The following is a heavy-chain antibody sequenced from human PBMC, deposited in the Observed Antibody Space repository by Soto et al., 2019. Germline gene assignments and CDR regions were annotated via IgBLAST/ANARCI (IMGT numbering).Heavy chain of an antibody. CDR2: ISYDGSNK. D-gene: IGHD2-15*01. J-gene: IGHJ4*02. V-gene: IGHV3-30*18. Sequence: GGSLRLSCAASGFTFSSYGIHWVRQAPGKGLEWVAVISYDGSNKYYADSVKGRFTISRDNSKNTLYLQMNSLRAEDTAVYYCAKGGVAYFDYWGQGTLVTVSS. CDR1: GFTFSSYG. CDR3: AKGGVAYFDY.